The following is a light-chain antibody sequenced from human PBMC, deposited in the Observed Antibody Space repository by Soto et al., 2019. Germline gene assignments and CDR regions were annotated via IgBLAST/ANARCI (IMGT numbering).Light chain of an antibody. CDR3: QQYGASRWT. V-gene: IGKV3-20*01. CDR1: QSVASAY. J-gene: IGKJ1*01. Sequence: EIVLTQSPGTLSLSPGERASLSCRASQSVASAYLAWYQHKPGQAPRLLIFGASSRATGIPDRFSGSGSGTDFTLTISRLEPEDYVVYYCQQYGASRWTFGQGTKVEAK. CDR2: GAS.